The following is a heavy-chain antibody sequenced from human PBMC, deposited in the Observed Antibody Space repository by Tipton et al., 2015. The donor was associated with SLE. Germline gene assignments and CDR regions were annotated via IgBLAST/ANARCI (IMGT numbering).Heavy chain of an antibody. V-gene: IGHV4-59*12. CDR1: GGSISSYY. CDR2: IYYSGST. J-gene: IGHJ6*02. Sequence: LRLSCTVSGGSISSYYWSWIRQPPGKGLEWIGYIYYSGSTNYNPSLKSRVTISVDTSKNQFSLKLSSVTAADTAVYYCASGIAVAGTQENGMDVWGQGTTVTVSS. D-gene: IGHD6-19*01. CDR3: ASGIAVAGTQENGMDV.